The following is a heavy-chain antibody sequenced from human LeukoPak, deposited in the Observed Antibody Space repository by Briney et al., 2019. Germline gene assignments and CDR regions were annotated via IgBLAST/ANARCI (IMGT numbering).Heavy chain of an antibody. D-gene: IGHD3-16*02. V-gene: IGHV4-34*01. CDR1: GVSFSGCY. CDR3: ARRSRYYDYVWGSYRYTAFDY. CDR2: INHSGST. J-gene: IGHJ4*02. Sequence: SETRSLTCPVYGVSFSGCYWSWIRQPPRKGLEWIGEINHSGSTNYNPSLKSRVTISVDTSKNQFSLKLSSVTAADTAVYYRARRSRYYDYVWGSYRYTAFDYWGQGTLVTVSS.